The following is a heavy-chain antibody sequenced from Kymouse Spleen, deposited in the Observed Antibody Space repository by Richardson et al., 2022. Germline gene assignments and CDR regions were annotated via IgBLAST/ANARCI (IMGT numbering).Heavy chain of an antibody. J-gene: IGHJ4*02. V-gene: IGHV4-59*01. CDR2: IYYSGST. Sequence: QVQLQESGPGLVKPSETLSLTCTVSGGSISSYYWSWIRQPPGKGLEWIGYIYYSGSTNYNPSLKSRVTISVDTSKNQFSLKLSSVTAADTAVYYCASGSSWLDYWGQGTLVTVSS. CDR1: GGSISSYY. CDR3: ASGSSWLDY. D-gene: IGHD6-13*01.